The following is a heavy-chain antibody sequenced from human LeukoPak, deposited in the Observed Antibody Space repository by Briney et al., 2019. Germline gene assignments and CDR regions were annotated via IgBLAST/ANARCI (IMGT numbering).Heavy chain of an antibody. J-gene: IGHJ4*02. D-gene: IGHD5-24*01. CDR2: IKEDGSEK. CDR3: ARDGWRAINY. Sequence: GGSLRLSCAASGFTFSTYWMSWVRQAPGKGLEGVANIKEDGSEKYYVDSVRGRFTISRDNAKNSLFLQMNSLRAEDTADYYCARDGWRAINYWGQGTLVTVS. CDR1: GFTFSTYW. V-gene: IGHV3-7*01.